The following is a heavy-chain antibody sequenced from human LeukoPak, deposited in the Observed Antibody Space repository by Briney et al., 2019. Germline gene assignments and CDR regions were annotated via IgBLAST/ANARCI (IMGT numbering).Heavy chain of an antibody. CDR2: IYYSGST. CDR3: ARAPRTGAWDMITFGGVIVHGDAF. D-gene: IGHD3-16*02. Sequence: PSETLSLTCAVSGGSLISTTYYWGWIRQPPGKGLEWIGSIYYSGSTYYNPSLKSRVTVSVDMSKNQFSLQLSSVTAADTAVYYCARAPRTGAWDMITFGGVIVHGDAFWGQGTMVTVSS. CDR1: GGSLISTTYY. J-gene: IGHJ3*01. V-gene: IGHV4-39*07.